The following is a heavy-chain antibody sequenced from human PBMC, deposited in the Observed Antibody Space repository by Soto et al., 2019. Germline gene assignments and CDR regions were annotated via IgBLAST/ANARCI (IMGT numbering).Heavy chain of an antibody. D-gene: IGHD3-3*01. J-gene: IGHJ4*02. CDR3: ARGYYDFWSGYYPFDY. CDR1: GGSFSGYY. V-gene: IGHV4-34*01. Sequence: PSETLSLTCAVYGGSFSGYYWSWIRQPPGKGLEWIGEINHSGSTNYNPSLKSRVTITVDTSKNQFSLKLSYVTAADKVVYYCARGYYDFWSGYYPFDYWGQGTLVTVSS. CDR2: INHSGST.